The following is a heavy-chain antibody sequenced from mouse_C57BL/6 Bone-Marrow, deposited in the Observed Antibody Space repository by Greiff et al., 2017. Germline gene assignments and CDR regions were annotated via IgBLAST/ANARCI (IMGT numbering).Heavy chain of an antibody. V-gene: IGHV1-15*01. CDR1: GYTFTDYE. CDR2: IDPETGGP. J-gene: IGHJ4*01. Sequence: QVQLKESGAELVRPGASVTLSCKASGYTFTDYEMHWVKQTPVHGLEWIGAIDPETGGPAYNQKFKGKAILTADKSSSTAYMELRSLTSEDSAVYYCTRVGYHAMDYWGQGTSVTVSS. CDR3: TRVGYHAMDY.